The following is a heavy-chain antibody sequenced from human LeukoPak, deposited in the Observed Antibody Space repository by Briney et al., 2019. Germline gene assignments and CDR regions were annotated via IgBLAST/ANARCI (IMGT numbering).Heavy chain of an antibody. J-gene: IGHJ4*02. D-gene: IGHD3-22*01. V-gene: IGHV3-30*18. Sequence: GGSLILSCAASGFTFSSYGMHWVRQAPGKGLEWVAVISYDGSNKYYADSVKGRFTISRDNSKDTLYLQMNSLRAEDTAVYYCAKEGVESTSPYYYDSSGYLNWGQGTLVTVSS. CDR3: AKEGVESTSPYYYDSSGYLN. CDR1: GFTFSSYG. CDR2: ISYDGSNK.